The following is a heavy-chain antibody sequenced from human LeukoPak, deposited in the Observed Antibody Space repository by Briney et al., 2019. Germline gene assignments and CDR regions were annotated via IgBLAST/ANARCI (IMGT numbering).Heavy chain of an antibody. J-gene: IGHJ4*02. CDR2: ITTHNGNT. D-gene: IGHD3-22*01. CDR1: GYTFTRYG. Sequence: ASVNVSCKASGYTFTRYGISWVRQAPGQWLEWMGWITTHNGNTNYAQKLQGRVTMTTDTSTSTAYMEVRSLRSDDTAVYYCARHESYYSDSSGYYFVYWGQGTLVTVSS. V-gene: IGHV1-18*01. CDR3: ARHESYYSDSSGYYFVY.